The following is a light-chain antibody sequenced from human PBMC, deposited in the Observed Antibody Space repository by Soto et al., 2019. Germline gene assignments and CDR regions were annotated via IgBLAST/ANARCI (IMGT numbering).Light chain of an antibody. CDR1: QTIYSSY. CDR2: GAT. Sequence: EFVLTQSPGTLSLSPGERATLSCRASQTIYSSYLAWYHQKPGQAPRLLIYGATVRATGIPDRFSGSGSGTDFTLTISRLELEDFAVYYFQQYRSSLPGTFGGGTKVEIK. CDR3: QQYRSSLPGT. V-gene: IGKV3-20*01. J-gene: IGKJ4*01.